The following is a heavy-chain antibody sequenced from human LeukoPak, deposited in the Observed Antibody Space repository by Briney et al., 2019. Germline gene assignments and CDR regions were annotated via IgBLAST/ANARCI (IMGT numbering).Heavy chain of an antibody. CDR2: INAGNGNI. CDR3: ARTAARRFDY. D-gene: IGHD6-6*01. Sequence: ASVKVSCKASGYTFTSYAMHWVRQAPGQRLEWMGWINAGNGNIKYSQKFQGRVTMTRDTSTSTVYMELSSLRSDDTAVYYCARTAARRFDYWGQGTLVTVSS. V-gene: IGHV1-3*01. CDR1: GYTFTSYA. J-gene: IGHJ4*02.